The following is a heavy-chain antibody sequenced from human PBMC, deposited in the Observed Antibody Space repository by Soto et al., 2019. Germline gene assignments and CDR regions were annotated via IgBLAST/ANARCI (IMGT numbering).Heavy chain of an antibody. Sequence: EVQLVESGGDLVQPGGSLRLSCAASGFTVSNNYMTWVRQPPGKGLEWVSIIYSGGSTYYADSVKGRFTISRDNSKNTLLLQMNSLSVEDTAVYYCARDTAGGGVWGQGTTVSVSS. CDR1: GFTVSNNY. J-gene: IGHJ6*02. CDR3: ARDTAGGGV. CDR2: IYSGGST. D-gene: IGHD5-18*01. V-gene: IGHV3-66*01.